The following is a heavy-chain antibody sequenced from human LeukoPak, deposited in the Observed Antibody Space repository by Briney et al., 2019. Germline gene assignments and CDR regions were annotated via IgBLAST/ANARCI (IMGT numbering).Heavy chain of an antibody. J-gene: IGHJ4*02. CDR3: AKDYSYYYDSSGSKIFDY. V-gene: IGHV3-23*01. CDR2: ISGLAGST. Sequence: GGSLRLFCAASGFTFDRFAMSWVRQAPGKGLEWVSAISGLAGSTYYADSVKGRFIISRDNSKNTLYLDMTSLRAEDTAVYYCAKDYSYYYDSSGSKIFDYWGQGTLVTVSS. CDR1: GFTFDRFA. D-gene: IGHD3-22*01.